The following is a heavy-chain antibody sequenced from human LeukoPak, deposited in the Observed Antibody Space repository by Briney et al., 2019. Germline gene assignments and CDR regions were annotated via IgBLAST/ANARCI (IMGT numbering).Heavy chain of an antibody. CDR3: ASILYSSSWYYFDY. CDR1: GFTFSSYG. J-gene: IGHJ4*02. CDR2: IWYDGSNK. V-gene: IGHV3-33*01. Sequence: PGRSLRLSCAASGFTFSSYGMHWVRQAPGKGLEWVAVIWYDGSNKYYADSVKGRFTISRDNSKNTLYLQMNSLRAEDTAVCYCASILYSSSWYYFDYWGQGTLVTVSS. D-gene: IGHD6-13*01.